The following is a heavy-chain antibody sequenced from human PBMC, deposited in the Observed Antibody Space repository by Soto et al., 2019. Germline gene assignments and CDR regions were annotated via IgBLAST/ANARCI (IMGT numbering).Heavy chain of an antibody. V-gene: IGHV5-51*04. CDR1: GYTSANYW. CDR3: AASIFYYGMDV. J-gene: IGHJ6*02. Sequence: GESLKVSCKGSGYTSANYWIGWVRQMPGKGLEWMGIIYPGDSDTKYNPSFQGQVTISADKPITTTYLRWTSLKASDTAIYYCAASIFYYGMDVWAQGTTVTVSS. CDR2: IYPGDSDT.